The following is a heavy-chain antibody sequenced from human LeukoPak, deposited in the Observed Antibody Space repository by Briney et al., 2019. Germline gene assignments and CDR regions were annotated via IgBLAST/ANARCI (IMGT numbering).Heavy chain of an antibody. D-gene: IGHD2-15*01. Sequence: GGSLRLSCAASGFTFSSYGMHWVRQAPGKGLEWVAFIRYDGSNKYYADSVKGRFTISRDNSKDTLYLQMNSLRAEDTAVYYCAKVVVVAATGTDYWGQGTLVTVSS. CDR1: GFTFSSYG. J-gene: IGHJ4*02. V-gene: IGHV3-30*02. CDR3: AKVVVVAATGTDY. CDR2: IRYDGSNK.